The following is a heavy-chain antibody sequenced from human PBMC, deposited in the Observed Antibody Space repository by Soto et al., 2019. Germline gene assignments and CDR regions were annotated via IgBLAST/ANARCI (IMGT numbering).Heavy chain of an antibody. CDR3: ARDGIGGTPFRGYLDY. J-gene: IGHJ4*02. CDR2: IWYDGSNK. CDR1: KSIFTGYG. Sequence: PGGSLRLSCAASKSIFTGYGMHWVRQAPGKGLDWVAVIWYDGSNKYYADSVKGRFTISRDNSKNTLSLQMDSLRAEDTAVYYCARDGIGGTPFRGYLDYWGQGA. D-gene: IGHD1-7*01. V-gene: IGHV3-33*01.